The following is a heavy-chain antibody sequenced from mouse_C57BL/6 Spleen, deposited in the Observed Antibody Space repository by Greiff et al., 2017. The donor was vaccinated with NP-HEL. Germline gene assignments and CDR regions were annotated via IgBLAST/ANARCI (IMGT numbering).Heavy chain of an antibody. V-gene: IGHV1-61*01. CDR2: IYPSDSET. CDR3: ARESNFYFDY. Sequence: VKLQQPGAELVRPGSSVKLSCKASGYTFTSYWMDWVKQRPGQGLEWIGNIYPSDSETHYNQKFKDKATLTVDKSSSTAYMQLSSLTSEDSAVYYCARESNFYFDYWGQGTTLTVSS. J-gene: IGHJ2*01. CDR1: GYTFTSYW. D-gene: IGHD4-1*01.